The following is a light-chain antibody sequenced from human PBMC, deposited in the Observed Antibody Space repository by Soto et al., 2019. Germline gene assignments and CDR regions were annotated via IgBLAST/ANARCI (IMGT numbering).Light chain of an antibody. V-gene: IGLV2-14*01. CDR3: SSYTSSSTRV. Sequence: QSALTQPASVSGSPGQSITISCTGTSSDVGGYNFVSWYQQHAGKAPKLMIYEVSNRPSGISNCFSGYKSGNTASLTISGLQAKDEADYFCSSYTSSSTRVFGTGTKLTVL. CDR2: EVS. CDR1: SSDVGGYNF. J-gene: IGLJ1*01.